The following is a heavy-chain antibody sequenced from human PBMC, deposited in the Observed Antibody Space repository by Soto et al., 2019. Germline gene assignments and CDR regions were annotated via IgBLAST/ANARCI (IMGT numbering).Heavy chain of an antibody. CDR1: GFTFSSYS. J-gene: IGHJ4*02. D-gene: IGHD3-10*01. CDR2: FRSGGDDDTT. CDR3: AKKVNSGSGSQFFDY. V-gene: IGHV3-23*01. Sequence: PGWSLRLSCAASGFTFSSYSMSWVRQAPGKGLEWVSGFRSGGDDDTTYYADSVRGRFTISRDNSKNTLFLQMNSLRAEDTAIYYCAKKVNSGSGSQFFDYWGQGTMVTVYS.